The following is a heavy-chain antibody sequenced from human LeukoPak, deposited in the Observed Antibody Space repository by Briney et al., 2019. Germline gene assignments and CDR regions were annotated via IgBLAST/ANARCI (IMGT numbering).Heavy chain of an antibody. CDR2: ISGSSGST. Sequence: PGGSLRLSCAASGFTFSTYTMTWVRQAPGRGLEWVSAISGSSGSTYYVDSVKGRFTISRDNSKNTVYLQMNSLAAEDTAVYYCAKELRSHTGWPFDYWGQGTLVTVSS. CDR1: GFTFSTYT. J-gene: IGHJ4*02. D-gene: IGHD5-12*01. V-gene: IGHV3-23*01. CDR3: AKELRSHTGWPFDY.